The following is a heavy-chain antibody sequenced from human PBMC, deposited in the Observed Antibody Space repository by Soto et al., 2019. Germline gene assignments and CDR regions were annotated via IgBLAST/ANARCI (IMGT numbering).Heavy chain of an antibody. CDR2: ISYDGSIE. V-gene: IGHV3-30*18. CDR1: GSTFKSYG. CDR3: AKDVGYCSGGRCYPHNWFDP. Sequence: QVQLVESGGGVVQPGRSLSPSCSASGSTFKSYGRHWVRQAPGKGLEWVAVISYDGSIEYYGDSVKGRFTISRDNSKNTLYLQMNSLRAEDTAVYYCAKDVGYCSGGRCYPHNWFDPWGQGTLVTVSS. J-gene: IGHJ5*02. D-gene: IGHD2-15*01.